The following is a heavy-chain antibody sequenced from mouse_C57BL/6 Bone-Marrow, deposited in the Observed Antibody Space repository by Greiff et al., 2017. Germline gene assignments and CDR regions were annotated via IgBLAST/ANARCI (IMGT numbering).Heavy chain of an antibody. CDR3: ARAGTTVVDPLFDY. D-gene: IGHD1-1*01. CDR2: INYDGSST. J-gene: IGHJ2*01. Sequence: EVQLQQSEGGLVQPGSSMKLSCTASGFTFSDYYMAWVRQVPEKGLEWVANINYDGSSTYYLDSLKSRFIISRDNAKNILYLQMSSLKSEDTATYYCARAGTTVVDPLFDYWGQGTTLTVSS. V-gene: IGHV5-16*01. CDR1: GFTFSDYY.